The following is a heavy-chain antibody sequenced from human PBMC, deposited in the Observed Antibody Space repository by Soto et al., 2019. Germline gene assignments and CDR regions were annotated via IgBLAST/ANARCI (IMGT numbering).Heavy chain of an antibody. CDR1: GYTFKSYA. D-gene: IGHD3-3*01. J-gene: IGHJ6*02. V-gene: IGHV1-3*01. CDR3: SREWAELTVFGVVTPSYGMDV. CDR2: ISAGNGNT. Sequence: ASVKVSCKPSGYTFKSYAIHWVRQARGQSLEWMGWISAGNGNTKYSQKFQDRVTMTRDTSASTAYMELSSLRSEDTAVYYCSREWAELTVFGVVTPSYGMDVWGQGTTVTVSS.